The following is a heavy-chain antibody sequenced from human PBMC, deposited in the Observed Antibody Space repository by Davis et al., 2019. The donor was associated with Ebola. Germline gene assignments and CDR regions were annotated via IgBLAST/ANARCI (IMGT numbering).Heavy chain of an antibody. J-gene: IGHJ6*02. CDR1: GFTFSSYS. CDR2: ISSSSSYI. CDR3: ARDSDASSWTNYYYYYGMDV. V-gene: IGHV3-21*01. D-gene: IGHD6-13*01. Sequence: GEFLKISCAASGFTFSSYSMNWVRQAPGKGLEWVSSISSSSSYIYYADSVKGRFTISRDNAKNSLYLQMNSLRAEDTAVYYCARDSDASSWTNYYYYYGMDVWGQGTTVTVSS.